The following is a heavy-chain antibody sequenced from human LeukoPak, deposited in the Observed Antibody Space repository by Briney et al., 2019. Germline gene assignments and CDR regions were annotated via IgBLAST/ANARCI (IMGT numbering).Heavy chain of an antibody. J-gene: IGHJ4*02. D-gene: IGHD5-18*01. CDR2: ISGSGTRA. CDR1: GFTFNTYA. V-gene: IGHV3-23*01. Sequence: RGSLRLSCAVSGFTFNTYAMSWVRQAPGKGLEWVSAISGSGTRAYYADSVKGRFTISRDNSKNTLYLQMNSLRAEDTAVYYCAKDFGYSYGWIDCWGQGTLVTVSS. CDR3: AKDFGYSYGWIDC.